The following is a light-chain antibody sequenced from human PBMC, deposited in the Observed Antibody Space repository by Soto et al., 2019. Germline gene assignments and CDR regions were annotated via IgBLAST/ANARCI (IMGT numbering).Light chain of an antibody. J-gene: IGKJ4*01. CDR1: QSVGIY. V-gene: IGKV3-11*01. Sequence: EIVLTQSPATLSLSPGERATLSCRASQSVGIYLAWYQQKPGQAPRFLIYDASYRATGIPARFSGSRSGTDFSLTISSLEPEDFAVYYCQQRGNWPFTFGGGTKVEIK. CDR3: QQRGNWPFT. CDR2: DAS.